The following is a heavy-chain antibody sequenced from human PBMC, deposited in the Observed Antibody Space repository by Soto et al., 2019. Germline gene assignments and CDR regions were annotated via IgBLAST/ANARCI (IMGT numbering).Heavy chain of an antibody. CDR3: ARRAETNGWNGFGADKYYFDF. V-gene: IGHV1-8*01. CDR2: MNPNTGNS. CDR1: GYTFTSYD. J-gene: IGHJ4*02. Sequence: GASVKVSCKAPGYTFTSYDIYWVRQATGQGLEWMGWMNPNTGNSGYAQKFQGRVTMISDTSISTAHMELSSLRSEDTAVYYCARRAETNGWNGFGADKYYFDFWGQGTLVTVSS. D-gene: IGHD1-1*01.